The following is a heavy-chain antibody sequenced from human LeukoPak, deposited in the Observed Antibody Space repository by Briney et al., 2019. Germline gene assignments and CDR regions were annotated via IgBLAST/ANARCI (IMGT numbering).Heavy chain of an antibody. CDR1: GFTFSSYS. V-gene: IGHV3-48*01. Sequence: PGGSLRLSCAASGFTFSSYSMNWVRQAPGKGLEWVSYISSSSSTIYYADSVKGRFTISRDNSKNTLYLQMNSLRAEDTAVYYCAKYQYQLLARSPTYRSHYYYYGMDVWGQGTTVTVSS. CDR3: AKYQYQLLARSPTYRSHYYYYGMDV. J-gene: IGHJ6*02. D-gene: IGHD2-2*01. CDR2: ISSSSSTI.